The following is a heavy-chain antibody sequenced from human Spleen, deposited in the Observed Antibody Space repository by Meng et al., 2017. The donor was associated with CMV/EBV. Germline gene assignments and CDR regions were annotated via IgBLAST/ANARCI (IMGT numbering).Heavy chain of an antibody. CDR1: GGSISSNNW. Sequence: LALNCAVSGGSISSNNWWGWVRQPPGKGLEWIGEIYHSGNTNYNPSLKSRVTISVDKSKNQFSLKLSSVTAADTAVYYCARKNNWFDPWGQGTLVTVSS. CDR3: ARKNNWFDP. V-gene: IGHV4-4*02. J-gene: IGHJ5*02. CDR2: IYHSGNT.